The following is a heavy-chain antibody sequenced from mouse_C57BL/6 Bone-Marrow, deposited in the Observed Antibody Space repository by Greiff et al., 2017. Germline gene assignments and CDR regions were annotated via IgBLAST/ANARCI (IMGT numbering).Heavy chain of an antibody. J-gene: IGHJ1*03. Sequence: QVQLQQSGAELVKPGASVKMSCKASGYTFTTYPIEWMKQTHGKSLEWIGNFHPYNDDTKYNEKFKGKATLTVEQSSSTVYLELSRLTSDDSAVYYCGCLPGSSYWYFDVWGTGTTVTVSS. CDR1: GYTFTTYP. CDR2: FHPYNDDT. D-gene: IGHD1-1*01. V-gene: IGHV1-47*01. CDR3: GCLPGSSYWYFDV.